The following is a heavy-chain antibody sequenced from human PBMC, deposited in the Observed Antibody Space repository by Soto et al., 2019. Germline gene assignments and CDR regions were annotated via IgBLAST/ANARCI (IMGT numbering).Heavy chain of an antibody. D-gene: IGHD5-18*01. J-gene: IGHJ4*02. V-gene: IGHV1-46*03. CDR1: GYTFTSYY. Sequence: AASVKVCCKASGYTFTSYYMHWVRQAPGQGLEWMGIINPSGGSTSYAQKFQGRVTMTRDTSTSTVYMELSSLRSEDTAVYCCAATYTAVYYFDYWGQGTLVTVSS. CDR3: AATYTAVYYFDY. CDR2: INPSGGST.